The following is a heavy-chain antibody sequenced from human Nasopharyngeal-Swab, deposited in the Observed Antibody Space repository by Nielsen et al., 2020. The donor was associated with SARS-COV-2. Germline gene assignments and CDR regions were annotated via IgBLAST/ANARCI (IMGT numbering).Heavy chain of an antibody. D-gene: IGHD3-16*02. V-gene: IGHV3-48*01. CDR1: GFTFSSYG. CDR2: ISGSGTI. Sequence: GGSLRLSCAASGFTFSSYGMHWVRQAPGKGLEWISYISGSGTIYYTDSVKGRFTISRDNAKNSLYLQMNSLRAEDTALYYCARDRYLARWGHGTLVTVSS. J-gene: IGHJ4*01. CDR3: ARDRYLAR.